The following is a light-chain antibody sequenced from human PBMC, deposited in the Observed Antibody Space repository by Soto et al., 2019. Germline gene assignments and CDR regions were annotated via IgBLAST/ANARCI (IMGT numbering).Light chain of an antibody. CDR2: DAS. Sequence: EIVLTQSPATLPLSPGERATLSCRASQSVSSYLTWYQQKPGQAPRFLIYDASNRATGIPARFSGSGSGTDFTLTISSLEPEDFAVYYCQQRNYWPRTFGQGTKVEIK. J-gene: IGKJ1*01. CDR3: QQRNYWPRT. V-gene: IGKV3-11*01. CDR1: QSVSSY.